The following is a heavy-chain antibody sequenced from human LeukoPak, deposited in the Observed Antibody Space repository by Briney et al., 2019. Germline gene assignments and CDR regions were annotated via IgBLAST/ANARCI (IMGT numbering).Heavy chain of an antibody. J-gene: IGHJ4*02. CDR1: GFTFSSYW. V-gene: IGHV3-30*18. Sequence: GGSLRLSCAASGFTFSSYWMHWVRQAPGKGLEWVAVISYDGNNKYYADSVKGRFTISRDNSKNTLYLQMNSLRAEDTAVYYCAKSGRGDDYDYVWGSYRYNRGDFDYWGQGTLVTVSS. CDR3: AKSGRGDDYDYVWGSYRYNRGDFDY. CDR2: ISYDGNNK. D-gene: IGHD3-16*02.